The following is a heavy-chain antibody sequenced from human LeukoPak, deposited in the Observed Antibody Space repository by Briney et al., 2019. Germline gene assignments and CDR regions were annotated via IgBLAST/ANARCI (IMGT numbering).Heavy chain of an antibody. D-gene: IGHD3-16*01. CDR2: ISHDGSNK. Sequence: AGGSLRLSCAASGFTFSGYSMNWVRQAPGKGPEWVSFISHDGSNKYYADSVKGRFTISRDNSENTVYLQMNTLTNDDTAIYYCARDLGEGGFDYWGQGTLVTVSS. V-gene: IGHV3-30*03. J-gene: IGHJ4*02. CDR3: ARDLGEGGFDY. CDR1: GFTFSGYS.